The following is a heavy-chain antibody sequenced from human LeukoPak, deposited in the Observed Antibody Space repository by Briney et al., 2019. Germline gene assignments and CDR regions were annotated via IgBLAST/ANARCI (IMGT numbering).Heavy chain of an antibody. D-gene: IGHD2-15*01. CDR3: ARSDSYTWFDP. CDR1: GYTFTNFY. V-gene: IGHV1-2*02. CDR2: INPDNGVT. Sequence: ASVKVSCKASGYTFTNFYIHWMRQAPGQGLEWMGWINPDNGVTAYAQKFQGRVTMTRDTSISAVYVELSRLRSDDTAVYYCARSDSYTWFDPWGQGTLVTVS. J-gene: IGHJ5*02.